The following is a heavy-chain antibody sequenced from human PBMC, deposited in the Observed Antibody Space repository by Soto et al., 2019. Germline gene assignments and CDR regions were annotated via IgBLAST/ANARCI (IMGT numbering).Heavy chain of an antibody. CDR1: GFTFSDYS. CDR2: ISYDGSNK. J-gene: IGHJ4*02. CDR3: AKDATLPDY. Sequence: QVQLVESGGGVVQPGRSLRLSCAASGFTFSDYSMHWVRQAPGKGLEWVAVISYDGSNKYYADSVKGRFTISRDNSKNTLYLQMNSLRAEDTAVYYCAKDATLPDYWGQGTLVTVSS. V-gene: IGHV3-30*04.